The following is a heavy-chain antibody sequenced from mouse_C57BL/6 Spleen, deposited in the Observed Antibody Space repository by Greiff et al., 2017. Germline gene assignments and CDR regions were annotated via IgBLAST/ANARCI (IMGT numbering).Heavy chain of an antibody. D-gene: IGHD2-4*01. CDR2: INPNYGTT. V-gene: IGHV1-39*01. CDR3: ALGAYDYQAWFAY. Sequence: VQLQQSGPELVKPGASVKISCKASGYSFTDYNMNWVKQTNGKSLEWIGVINPNYGTTSYNQKFKGKATLTVDQSSSTAYMQLNSMTSEESAVYYCALGAYDYQAWFAYWGQGTLVTVSA. CDR1: GYSFTDYN. J-gene: IGHJ3*01.